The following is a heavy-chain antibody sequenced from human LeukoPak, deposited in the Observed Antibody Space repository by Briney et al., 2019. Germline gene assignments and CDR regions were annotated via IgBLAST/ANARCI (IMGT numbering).Heavy chain of an antibody. CDR1: GGSISSYY. CDR2: INHSGST. D-gene: IGHD3-10*01. V-gene: IGHV4-34*01. J-gene: IGHJ5*02. CDR3: ARGYGSGSYRRTNWFDP. Sequence: SETLSLTCTVSGGSISSYYWSWIRQPPGKGLEWIGEINHSGSTNYNPSLKSRVTISVDTSKNQFSLKLSSVTAADTAVYYCARGYGSGSYRRTNWFDPWGQGTLVTVSS.